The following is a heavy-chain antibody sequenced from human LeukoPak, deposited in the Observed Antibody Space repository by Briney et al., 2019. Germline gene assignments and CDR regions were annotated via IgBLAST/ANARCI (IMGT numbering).Heavy chain of an antibody. D-gene: IGHD3-22*01. Sequence: GGSLRLSCAASGFTFSSYAMSWVRQAPGKGLEWVSAISGSGGSTYCADSVKGRFTISRDNSKNTLYLQMNSLRAEDTAVYYCANLYDSSGYYLVGAFDIWGQGTMVTVSS. J-gene: IGHJ3*02. CDR1: GFTFSSYA. CDR2: ISGSGGST. V-gene: IGHV3-23*01. CDR3: ANLYDSSGYYLVGAFDI.